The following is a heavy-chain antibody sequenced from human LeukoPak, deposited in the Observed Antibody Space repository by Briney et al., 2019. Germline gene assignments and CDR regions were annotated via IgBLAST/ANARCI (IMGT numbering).Heavy chain of an antibody. D-gene: IGHD3-10*01. V-gene: IGHV4-38-2*02. CDR2: IYHNGNT. J-gene: IGHJ4*02. CDR3: ATRLPIVRRVIISTFDY. Sequence: PSETLSLTFTVSGYSISSGYYWGWIGQPPGKGLEWVGSIYHNGNTYYNPALKSRVTISVETSKNQISLKVSSVTPADTAVYYCATRLPIVRRVIISTFDYWGQGTLVTVSS. CDR1: GYSISSGYY.